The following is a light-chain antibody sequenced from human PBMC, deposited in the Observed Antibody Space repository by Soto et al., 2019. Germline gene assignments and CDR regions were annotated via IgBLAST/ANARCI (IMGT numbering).Light chain of an antibody. CDR1: NSDVGTYNL. CDR3: CSYAGGSTHV. CDR2: EGS. J-gene: IGLJ3*02. V-gene: IGLV2-23*01. Sequence: QSALTQPASVSGSPGQSITISCTGTNSDVGTYNLVSWYQHQPGKAPQLMIYEGSERPSGISNRFSGSRSGNSASLTISGLQAEDEADYYCCSYAGGSTHVFGGGTKLTVL.